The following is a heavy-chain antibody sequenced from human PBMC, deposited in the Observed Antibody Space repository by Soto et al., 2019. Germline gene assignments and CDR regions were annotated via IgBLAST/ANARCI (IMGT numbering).Heavy chain of an antibody. D-gene: IGHD2-15*01. CDR2: INAGNGNT. J-gene: IGHJ4*02. Sequence: QVQLVQSGAEVKKPGASVKVSCKASGYSFSNYEMHWVRQAPGQRLEWMGWINAGNGNTLYSQKFQGRITISRDTSATTTYMELSSLRSEDTAVFYCARDGPEDCSGGRCYRPWFDYWGQGTLVTVSS. CDR3: ARDGPEDCSGGRCYRPWFDY. V-gene: IGHV1-3*01. CDR1: GYSFSNYE.